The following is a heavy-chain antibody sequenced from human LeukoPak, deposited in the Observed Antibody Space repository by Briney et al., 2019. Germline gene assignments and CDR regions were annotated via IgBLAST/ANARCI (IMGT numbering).Heavy chain of an antibody. CDR1: GGTFSSYA. V-gene: IGHV1-69*06. CDR3: ARAYGSGSYYPPGY. J-gene: IGHJ4*02. D-gene: IGHD3-10*01. CDR2: IIPIFGTA. Sequence: SVKVSCKASGGTFSSYAISWVPQAPGQGLEWMGGIIPIFGTANYAQKFQGRVTITADKSTSTAYMELSSLRSEDTAVYYCARAYGSGSYYPPGYWGQGTLVTVSS.